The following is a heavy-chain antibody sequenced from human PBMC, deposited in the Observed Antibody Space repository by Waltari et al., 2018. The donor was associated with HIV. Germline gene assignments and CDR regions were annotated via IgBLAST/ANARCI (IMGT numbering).Heavy chain of an antibody. Sequence: VQLVESGGGLIQPGGSLSLPCAASGFSVSDNYMSWVRQAPGKGPEVVSCVCLGGSTDYADSVRGRFTTSRDESKNMLYLQMNSLRAEDTAVYYCARALTRGLWDSWGQGTLVSVSS. CDR1: GFSVSDNY. CDR2: VCLGGST. J-gene: IGHJ4*02. CDR3: ARALTRGLWDS. V-gene: IGHV3-53*01. D-gene: IGHD2-2*01.